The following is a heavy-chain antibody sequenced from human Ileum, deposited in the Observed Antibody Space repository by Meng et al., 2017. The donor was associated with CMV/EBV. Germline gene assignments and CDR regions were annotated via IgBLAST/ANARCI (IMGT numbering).Heavy chain of an antibody. J-gene: IGHJ4*02. CDR3: ATDRAQSGGYYFDF. Sequence: GESLKISSAASGFAFNAHSVHWVRQFPGQGLEWVAFIQFDGSNENYADSVRGRFIISRDNSKNTLSLQMNILRPEDTAVYFCATDRAQSGGYYFDFWGQGTLVTVSS. D-gene: IGHD3-16*01. CDR2: IQFDGSNE. V-gene: IGHV3-30*02. CDR1: GFAFNAHS.